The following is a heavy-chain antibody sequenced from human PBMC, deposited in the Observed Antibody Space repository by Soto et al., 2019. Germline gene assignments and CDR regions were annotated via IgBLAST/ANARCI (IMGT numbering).Heavy chain of an antibody. CDR1: GGTFSSYA. D-gene: IGHD3-9*01. V-gene: IGHV1-69*13. J-gene: IGHJ3*02. Sequence: GASVKVSCKASGGTFSSYAISWVRQAPGQGLEWMGGIIPIFGTANYAQKFQGRVTITADESTSTAYMELSSLRSEDTAVYYCARKMDYDILTGYYVPDAFDIWGQGTMVTVSS. CDR2: IIPIFGTA. CDR3: ARKMDYDILTGYYVPDAFDI.